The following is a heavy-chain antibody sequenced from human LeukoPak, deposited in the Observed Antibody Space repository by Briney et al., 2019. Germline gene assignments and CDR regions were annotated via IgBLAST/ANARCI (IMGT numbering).Heavy chain of an antibody. CDR2: ISWDGGST. CDR3: AKDITPSSKSGYFDY. J-gene: IGHJ4*02. D-gene: IGHD4-11*01. V-gene: IGHV3-43*01. Sequence: QSGGSLRLSCAASGFTFDDYTMHWVRQAPGKGLEWVSLISWDGGSTYYADSVKGRFTISRDNSKNSLYLQMNSLRTEDTALYYYAKDITPSSKSGYFDYWGQGTLVTVSS. CDR1: GFTFDDYT.